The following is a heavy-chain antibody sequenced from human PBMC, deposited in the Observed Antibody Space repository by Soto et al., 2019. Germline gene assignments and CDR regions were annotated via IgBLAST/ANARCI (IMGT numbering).Heavy chain of an antibody. CDR1: GGSLSGYY. D-gene: IGHD5-18*01. CDR3: ASALRGHTYGAFDP. V-gene: IGHV4-34*01. J-gene: IGHJ5*02. CDR2: FDHSGST. Sequence: SETLSLTCGVYGGSLSGYYWSWIRQPPGKGLEWFGEFDHSGSTNYNPSLKSRVTISVDTSKNQFSLSLTSVTAADTAVYYCASALRGHTYGAFDPWGPGTLVTVSS.